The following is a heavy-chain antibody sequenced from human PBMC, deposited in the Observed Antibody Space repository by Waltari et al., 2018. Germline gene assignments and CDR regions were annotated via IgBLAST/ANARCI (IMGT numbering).Heavy chain of an antibody. Sequence: QVHLQQWGAGLLKASETLSLTCAVDGGSFRGYYWSWVRQPPGKGLEWIGEINHAGNPHFIPSLKSRVVISWHTSKGQFYLKLTFVTAADTGVYYCARLEDCSGGNCYSANNHPVDVWGQGTSVTVSS. D-gene: IGHD2-15*01. CDR1: GGSFRGYY. V-gene: IGHV4-34*01. CDR2: INHAGNP. CDR3: ARLEDCSGGNCYSANNHPVDV. J-gene: IGHJ6*02.